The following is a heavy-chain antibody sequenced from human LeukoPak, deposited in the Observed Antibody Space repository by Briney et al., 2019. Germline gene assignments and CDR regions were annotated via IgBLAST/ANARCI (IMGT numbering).Heavy chain of an antibody. CDR2: IYHSGST. Sequence: SETLSLTCTVSGGSISSGGYYWSWIRQPPGKGLEWIGYIYHSGSTYYNPSLKSRVTISVDRSKNQFSLKLSSVTAADTAVYYCARGRGRYGSGSYYKGGYFDYWGQGTLVTVSS. CDR3: ARGRGRYGSGSYYKGGYFDY. CDR1: GGSISSGGYY. D-gene: IGHD3-10*01. V-gene: IGHV4-30-2*01. J-gene: IGHJ4*02.